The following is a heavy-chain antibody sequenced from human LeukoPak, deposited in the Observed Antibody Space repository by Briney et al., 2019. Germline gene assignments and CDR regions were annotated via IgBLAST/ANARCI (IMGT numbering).Heavy chain of an antibody. V-gene: IGHV3-73*01. J-gene: IGHJ4*02. CDR2: IRSKANSYAT. Sequence: GGSLRLSCAASGFTFSGSAMHWVRQASGKGLEWVGRIRSKANSYATAYAASVKGRFTISRDDSKNTAYLQMTSPKIEDTAVYYCTIPAGAMTTVTTGDYWGQGTLVTVSS. CDR3: TIPAGAMTTVTTGDY. CDR1: GFTFSGSA. D-gene: IGHD4-17*01.